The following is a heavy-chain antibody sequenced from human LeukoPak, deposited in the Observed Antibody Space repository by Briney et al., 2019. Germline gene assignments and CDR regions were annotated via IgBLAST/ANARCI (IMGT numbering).Heavy chain of an antibody. Sequence: GGSLRLSCAASGFSFSGSAIHWVRPAPGKGLEWVGRIRGAGYSDAPAYVASVRGRFTISRDDSKSTAYLQMNSLKAEDTAVYYCTVPASGGNWFDPWGPGTLVTVSS. CDR2: IRGAGYSDAP. D-gene: IGHD2-2*01. J-gene: IGHJ5*02. V-gene: IGHV3-73*01. CDR3: TVPASGGNWFDP. CDR1: GFSFSGSA.